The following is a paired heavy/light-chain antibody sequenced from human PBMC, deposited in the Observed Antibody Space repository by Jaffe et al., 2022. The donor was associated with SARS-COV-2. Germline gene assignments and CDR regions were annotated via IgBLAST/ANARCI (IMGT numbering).Heavy chain of an antibody. CDR2: ISYSGST. V-gene: IGHV4-61*01. CDR1: GGSVSSGSYY. Sequence: QVQLQESGPGLVKPSETLSLTCTVSGGSVSSGSYYWSWIRQPPGKGLEWIGYISYSGSTNYKPSLRNRVTISLDTSKNQFSLKLSSVTAADTAVYYCARDYITSWNRLLDYWGQGTLVTVSS. CDR3: ARDYITSWNRLLDY. J-gene: IGHJ4*02. D-gene: IGHD6-13*01.
Light chain of an antibody. V-gene: IGKV4-1*01. CDR2: WAS. Sequence: DIVMTQSPDSLAVSLGERATINCKSSQSVLYSSNNKNYLAWYQQKPGQPPKLLIYWASTRESGVPDRFSGSGSGTDFTLTISSLQAEDVAVYYCQQYYTIPRTFGQGTKVEIK. CDR3: QQYYTIPRT. J-gene: IGKJ1*01. CDR1: QSVLYSSNNKNY.